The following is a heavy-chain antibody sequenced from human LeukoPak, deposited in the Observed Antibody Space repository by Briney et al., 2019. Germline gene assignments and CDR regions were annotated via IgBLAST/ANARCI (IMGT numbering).Heavy chain of an antibody. D-gene: IGHD1-26*01. J-gene: IGHJ4*02. Sequence: WSWIRQPAGKGLEWIGRIYTSGSTNYNPSLKSRVTMSVDTSKNQFSLKLSSVTAADTAVYYCAREGGSYFDYWGQGTLVTVSS. V-gene: IGHV4-4*07. CDR2: IYTSGST. CDR3: AREGGSYFDY.